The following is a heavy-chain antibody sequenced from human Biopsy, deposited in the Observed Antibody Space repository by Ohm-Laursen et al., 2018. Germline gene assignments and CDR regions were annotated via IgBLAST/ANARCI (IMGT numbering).Heavy chain of an antibody. V-gene: IGHV4-61*01. J-gene: IGHJ3*02. Sequence: GTLSLTCTVSGGSVSSGSYYWSWIRQPPGKGLEWIGYIYYSGSTNYNPSLKSRVTISVDTSRNQFSLKLSSVTTADTAVYYCAGRPWPNAFDIWGQGTMVTVSS. CDR3: AGRPWPNAFDI. CDR2: IYYSGST. CDR1: GGSVSSGSYY. D-gene: IGHD5-12*01.